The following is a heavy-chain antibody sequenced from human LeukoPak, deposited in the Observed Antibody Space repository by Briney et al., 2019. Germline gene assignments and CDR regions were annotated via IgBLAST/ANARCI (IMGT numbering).Heavy chain of an antibody. CDR3: ATNYDSSGYYFCGYYFDY. V-gene: IGHV3-53*01. J-gene: IGHJ4*02. D-gene: IGHD3-22*01. CDR2: IYSGGST. Sequence: GGSLRLSCAASGFTVSSNYMSWVRQAPGKGLEWVSVIYSGGSTYCADSVKGRFTISRDNFKNTLYLQMNSLRAEDTAVYYCATNYDSSGYYFCGYYFDYWGQGTLVTVSS. CDR1: GFTVSSNY.